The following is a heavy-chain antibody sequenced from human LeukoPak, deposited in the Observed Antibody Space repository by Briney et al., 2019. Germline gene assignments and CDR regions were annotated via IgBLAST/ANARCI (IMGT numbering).Heavy chain of an antibody. D-gene: IGHD2-21*02. J-gene: IGHJ5*02. CDR3: ARLTGGDYWFDP. V-gene: IGHV3-23*01. Sequence: GGSLRLSCAASGFTFSSYAMSWVRQAPGKGLEWVSAISGSGGSTYYADSVKGRFTISRDNSKNTLYLQMNSLRAEDTAVYYCARLTGGDYWFDPWGQGTLVTVSS. CDR2: ISGSGGST. CDR1: GFTFSSYA.